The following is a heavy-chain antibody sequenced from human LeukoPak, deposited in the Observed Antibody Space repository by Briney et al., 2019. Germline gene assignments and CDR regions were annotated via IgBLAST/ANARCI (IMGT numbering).Heavy chain of an antibody. J-gene: IGHJ4*02. CDR2: IIPIFGTA. CDR1: GATFSSYA. D-gene: IGHD6-6*01. V-gene: IGHV1-69*01. Sequence: SVKVSCKASGATFSSYAISWVRQAPGQGLEWMGGIIPIFGTANYAQKFQGRVTITADESTSTAYMELSSLRSEDTAVYYCARGVEYSSSSASDYWGQGTLVTVSS. CDR3: ARGVEYSSSSASDY.